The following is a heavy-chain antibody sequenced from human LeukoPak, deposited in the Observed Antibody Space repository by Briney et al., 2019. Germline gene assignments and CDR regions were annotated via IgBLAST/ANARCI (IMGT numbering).Heavy chain of an antibody. V-gene: IGHV3-30-3*01. J-gene: IGHJ4*02. CDR1: GFTFSSYA. CDR3: ARSYYYDRKSGYFDY. CDR2: ISYDGSNK. D-gene: IGHD3-22*01. Sequence: PGGSLRLSCAASGFTFSSYAMHWVRQAPGKGLEEVAVISYDGSNKYYADSVKGRFTISRDNSKNTLYLQMNSLRAEDTAVYYCARSYYYDRKSGYFDYWGQGTLVTVSS.